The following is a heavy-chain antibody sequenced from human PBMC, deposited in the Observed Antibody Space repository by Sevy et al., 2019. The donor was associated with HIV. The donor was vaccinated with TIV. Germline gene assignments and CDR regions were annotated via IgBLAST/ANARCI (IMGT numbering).Heavy chain of an antibody. V-gene: IGHV2-5*01. CDR3: APSPTYYYDSSGYYLPNALDFDY. D-gene: IGHD3-22*01. Sequence: SGPTLVKPTQTLTLTCTFSGFSLSTSGVGVGWIRQPPGKALEWLALIYWNDDKRYSPSLKSRLTITKDTSKNQIVLTMTNMDPGETARYDCAPSPTYYYDSSGYYLPNALDFDYWGQGTLVTVSS. CDR1: GFSLSTSGVG. CDR2: IYWNDDK. J-gene: IGHJ4*02.